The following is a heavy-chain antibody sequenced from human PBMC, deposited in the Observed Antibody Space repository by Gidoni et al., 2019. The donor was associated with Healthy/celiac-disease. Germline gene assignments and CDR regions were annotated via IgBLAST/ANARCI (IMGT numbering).Heavy chain of an antibody. Sequence: QVQLQESGTGLVKPSGTLSLTCAVSGGSISSSNWWRWVRQPPGKGLEWIGEIYHSGSTNYNPSLKSRVTISVDKSKNQFSLKLSSVTAADTAVYYCASLDPSIDILGAFDIWGQGTMVTVSS. D-gene: IGHD3-9*01. CDR3: ASLDPSIDILGAFDI. CDR2: IYHSGST. J-gene: IGHJ3*02. CDR1: GGSISSSNW. V-gene: IGHV4-4*02.